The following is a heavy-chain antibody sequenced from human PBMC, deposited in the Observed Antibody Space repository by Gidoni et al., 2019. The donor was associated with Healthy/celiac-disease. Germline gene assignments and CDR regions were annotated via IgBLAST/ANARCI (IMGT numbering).Heavy chain of an antibody. Sequence: QVQLVQSGAEVKKPGSSVKVSCKASGGTFSSYTISWVRQAPGQGLEWMGRIIPILGIANYAQKFQSRVTITADKSTSTAYMELSSLRSEDTAVYYCARGFVAAVYFDYWGQGTLVTVSS. CDR1: GGTFSSYT. CDR3: ARGFVAAVYFDY. J-gene: IGHJ4*02. D-gene: IGHD6-13*01. CDR2: IIPILGIA. V-gene: IGHV1-69*02.